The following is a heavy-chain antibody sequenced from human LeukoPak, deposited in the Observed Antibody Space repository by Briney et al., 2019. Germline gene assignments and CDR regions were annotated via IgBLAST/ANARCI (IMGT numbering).Heavy chain of an antibody. D-gene: IGHD2-15*01. CDR1: GYHLNNYW. CDR3: ARLPRSGGSCYHFDF. Sequence: GESLQISCKASGYHLNNYWIGWVRQMPGKGLEWMGIIYPGDSNTKYSPSFQGQVTISADNSINTAYLQWSSLKASDTAMYYCARLPRSGGSCYHFDFWGQGTLVTVSS. J-gene: IGHJ4*02. V-gene: IGHV5-51*01. CDR2: IYPGDSNT.